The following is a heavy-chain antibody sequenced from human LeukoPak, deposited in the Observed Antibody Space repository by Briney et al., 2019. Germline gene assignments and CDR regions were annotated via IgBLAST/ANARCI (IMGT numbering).Heavy chain of an antibody. CDR2: ISGSGDNT. CDR1: GFTFSSYA. Sequence: GGSLRLSCAASGFTFSSYATSRVRQAPGKGLEWVSGISGSGDNTYYADSVKGRFTISRDNSKNTLYVQVNSLGTEDTAAYYCAKGSYYDSSGSFYFDYWGQGTLVTVSS. V-gene: IGHV3-23*01. CDR3: AKGSYYDSSGSFYFDY. D-gene: IGHD3-22*01. J-gene: IGHJ4*02.